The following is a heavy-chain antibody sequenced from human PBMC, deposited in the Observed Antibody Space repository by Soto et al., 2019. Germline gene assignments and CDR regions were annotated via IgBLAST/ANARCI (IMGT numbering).Heavy chain of an antibody. CDR1: GGTFSNHV. D-gene: IGHD3-3*01. CDR3: ARGPYELWSGYYRPDFHSGMDV. Sequence: QVQLVQSGAEVKKPGSSVKVSCKASGGTFSNHVISWVRQAPGQGLEWMGGIINIFGTANYAQKFQGRVTITADESTSTAHMELSSLRSEDTAVYYCARGPYELWSGYYRPDFHSGMDVWGQGTTVTVSS. J-gene: IGHJ6*02. CDR2: IINIFGTA. V-gene: IGHV1-69*12.